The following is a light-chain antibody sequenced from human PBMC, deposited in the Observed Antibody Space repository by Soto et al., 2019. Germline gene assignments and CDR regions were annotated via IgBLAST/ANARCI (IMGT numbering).Light chain of an antibody. CDR2: DVN. J-gene: IGLJ1*01. Sequence: QLVLTQPRSVSGSPGQSVTISCTGTSSDVGAYNYVSWYQQHPGKAPKLMIYDVNKRPSGVPDRFSGSKSGNTASLTISGLQSEDEADYFCCSYAGTYTYVFATGTKLTVL. V-gene: IGLV2-11*01. CDR3: CSYAGTYTYV. CDR1: SSDVGAYNY.